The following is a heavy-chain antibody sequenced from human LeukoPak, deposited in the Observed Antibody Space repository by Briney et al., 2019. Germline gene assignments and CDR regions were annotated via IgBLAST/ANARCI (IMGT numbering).Heavy chain of an antibody. CDR3: ARGGDILTGFPPDY. CDR2: LSGDGGHT. Sequence: GGSLRLSCAASGFTFINYAMHWVRQAPGKGLEYVSGLSGDGGHTFYANSVKGRFTISRDNFNNTLYLQLGRLRADDMAIYYCARGGDILTGFPPDYWGQGTLVTVSS. CDR1: GFTFINYA. D-gene: IGHD3-9*01. J-gene: IGHJ4*02. V-gene: IGHV3-64*01.